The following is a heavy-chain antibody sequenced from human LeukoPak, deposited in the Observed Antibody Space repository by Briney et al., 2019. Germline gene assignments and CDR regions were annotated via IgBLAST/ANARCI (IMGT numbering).Heavy chain of an antibody. CDR2: IKPNRCDR. V-gene: IGHV1-2*02. D-gene: IGHD2-15*01. CDR1: VYTFTGYF. J-gene: IGHJ4*02. CDR3: SRDRYCSGGSCYFTDDY. Sequence: GSSVHVSCKASVYTFTGYFMHWVRPPPGQGLEWVGWIKPNRCDRYNAQKSQGRDSMIRDTSNSTAYMELRRMRCDDTAVYYCSRDRYCSGGSCYFTDDYWGQGTLVTVSS.